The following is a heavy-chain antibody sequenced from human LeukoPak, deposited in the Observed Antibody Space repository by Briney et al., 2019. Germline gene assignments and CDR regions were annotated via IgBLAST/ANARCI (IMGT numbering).Heavy chain of an antibody. CDR3: ARPLGTGAFGELS. V-gene: IGHV3-11*06. CDR1: GFTFSDYY. CDR2: ISSSSSYT. J-gene: IGHJ5*02. Sequence: GGSLRLSCAASGFTFSDYYMSCIRQAPGKGLEWVSYISSSSSYTNYADSVKGRFTISRDNAKNSLYLQMNSLRAEDTAVYYCARPLGTGAFGELSWGQGTLVTVSS. D-gene: IGHD3-10*01.